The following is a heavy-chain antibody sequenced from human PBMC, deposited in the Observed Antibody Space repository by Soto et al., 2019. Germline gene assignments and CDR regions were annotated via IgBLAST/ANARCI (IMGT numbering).Heavy chain of an antibody. J-gene: IGHJ4*02. CDR3: ATTYGSGSRPCDY. Sequence: QVQLVQSGAEVKKPGSSVKVSCKASGDTFSFYTLNWVRQAPGQGFEWVGGVNPILAMSSYAHRFQGRVSMFANKSAGTANMELRSMGSDDMDVYYCATTYGSGSRPCDYWGQGTLFTVSS. CDR2: VNPILAMS. CDR1: GDTFSFYT. D-gene: IGHD3-10*01. V-gene: IGHV1-69*02.